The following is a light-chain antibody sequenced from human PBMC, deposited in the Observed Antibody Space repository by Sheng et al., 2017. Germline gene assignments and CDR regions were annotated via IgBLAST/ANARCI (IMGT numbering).Light chain of an antibody. CDR2: DVS. CDR1: SSDVGAYNF. V-gene: IGLV2-11*01. Sequence: QSALTQPRSVSGSPGQSVTFSCTGSSSDVGAYNFVSWYQQHPGKAPKVIIYDVSHRPSGVPDRFSGSKSGNTASLAINGLRSDDEADYYCAAWDDSLRGWVFGGGTKLTVL. CDR3: AAWDDSLRGWV. J-gene: IGLJ3*02.